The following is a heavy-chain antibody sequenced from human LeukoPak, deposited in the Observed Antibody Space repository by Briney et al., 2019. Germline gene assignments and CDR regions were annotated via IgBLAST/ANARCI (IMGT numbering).Heavy chain of an antibody. CDR2: ISYSGRT. V-gene: IGHV4-59*01. CDR3: ARSIAIRGVRHGAFDY. Sequence: SETLSLTCTVPGGSIRNNYWSWIRQPPGKGLEWIGYISYSGRTSYNPSLESRVTISEDTATNQISLKLRSVTAADTAFYYCARSIAIRGVRHGAFDYWGQGSLVTVSS. CDR1: GGSIRNNY. D-gene: IGHD3-10*01. J-gene: IGHJ4*02.